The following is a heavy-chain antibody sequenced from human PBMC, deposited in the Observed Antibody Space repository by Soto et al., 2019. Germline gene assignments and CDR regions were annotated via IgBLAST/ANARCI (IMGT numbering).Heavy chain of an antibody. D-gene: IGHD3-10*01. J-gene: IGHJ3*01. CDR2: INPSGGST. CDR3: ARDPFVGSGSYYADSAFVF. V-gene: IGHV1-46*01. CDR1: GYTFTSYY. Sequence: ASVKVSCKASGYTFTSYYMHWVRQAPGQGLEWMGIINPSGGSTSYAQKFQGRVTMTRDTSTSTVYMELSSLRSEDTAVYYCARDPFVGSGSYYADSAFVFWGQGTMVTGSS.